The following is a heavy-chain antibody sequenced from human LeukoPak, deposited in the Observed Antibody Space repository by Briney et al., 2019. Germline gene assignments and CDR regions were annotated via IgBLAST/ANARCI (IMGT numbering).Heavy chain of an antibody. D-gene: IGHD3-22*01. CDR1: GFTFSNYA. CDR2: ISASGSRT. J-gene: IGHJ3*02. Sequence: GGSLRLSCAASGFTFSNYAMSWVRQAPGEGLEWVSVISASGSRTSYADSVEGRFTVSRDNSKNTLYLQINSLRAEDTAVYYCASWVSGYYYLGAFDIWGQGTMVTVSS. CDR3: ASWVSGYYYLGAFDI. V-gene: IGHV3-23*01.